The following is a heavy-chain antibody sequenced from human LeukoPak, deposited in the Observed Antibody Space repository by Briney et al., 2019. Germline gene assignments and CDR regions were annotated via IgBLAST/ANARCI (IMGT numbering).Heavy chain of an antibody. CDR2: INHSGST. CDR3: ARGRPTVTTSFYDY. D-gene: IGHD4-17*01. Sequence: SETLSLTCAVYGGSFSGYYWSWIRQPPGKGLEWIGEINHSGSTNYNPSLKSRVTISVDTSKNQFSLKLSSVTAADTAVYYCARGRPTVTTSFYDYWGQGTLVTVSS. J-gene: IGHJ4*02. CDR1: GGSFSGYY. V-gene: IGHV4-34*01.